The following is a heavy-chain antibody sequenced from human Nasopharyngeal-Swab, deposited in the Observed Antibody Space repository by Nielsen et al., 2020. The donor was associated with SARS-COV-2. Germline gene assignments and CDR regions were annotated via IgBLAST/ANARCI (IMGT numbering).Heavy chain of an antibody. CDR3: ARGPRGGSRRPYYFDY. CDR2: INHSGST. Sequence: RQAPGKGLEWIGEINHSGSTNYNPSLRSRVTISVDTSKNQFSLKLSSVTAADTAVYYCARGPRGGSRRPYYFDYWGQGTLVTVSS. J-gene: IGHJ4*02. V-gene: IGHV4-34*01. D-gene: IGHD1-26*01.